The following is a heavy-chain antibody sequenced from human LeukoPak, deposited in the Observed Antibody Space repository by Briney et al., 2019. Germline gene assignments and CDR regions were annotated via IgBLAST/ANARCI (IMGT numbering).Heavy chain of an antibody. CDR1: GYTFTSYG. V-gene: IGHV1-18*01. J-gene: IGHJ4*02. D-gene: IGHD2/OR15-2a*01. CDR2: ISAYDDKR. Sequence: ASVKVSCKASGYTFTSYGISWARQAPGQGLEWMGWISAYDDKRNSVQRFQDRITMTTDTSTSTSYLELRNLRSDDTAVYYCARVLVKTRGNYFPDDYWGQGTLVTVSS. CDR3: ARVLVKTRGNYFPDDY.